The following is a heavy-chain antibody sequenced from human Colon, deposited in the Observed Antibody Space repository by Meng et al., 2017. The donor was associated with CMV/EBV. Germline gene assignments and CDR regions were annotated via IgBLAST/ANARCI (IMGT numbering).Heavy chain of an antibody. Sequence: QVQLVRSGAKGKKPGASVKVSCKTSGYTFTGYFMFWVRQAPGQGLEWMGSLNPNSGDTNSAQKFHGRLTMTRDTSIHTAYMELGSLRSDDTAVYYCATISGGDFDFWGQGTLVTVSS. CDR2: LNPNSGDT. CDR3: ATISGGDFDF. CDR1: GYTFTGYF. V-gene: IGHV1-2*02. D-gene: IGHD3-10*01. J-gene: IGHJ4*02.